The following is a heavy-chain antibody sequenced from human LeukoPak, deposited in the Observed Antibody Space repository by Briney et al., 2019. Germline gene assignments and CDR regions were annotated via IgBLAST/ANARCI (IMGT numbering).Heavy chain of an antibody. CDR3: ARELAAAAADY. D-gene: IGHD6-25*01. CDR1: GFAFSSYA. Sequence: GGSLRLSCAASGFAFSSYAMHWVRQAPGKGLEWVSYISSSSTTINYADSVKGRFTSFRDNAKNSLYLQMNSLRAEDTAVYYCARELAAAAADYWGQGTLVTVSS. V-gene: IGHV3-48*04. J-gene: IGHJ4*02. CDR2: ISSSSTTI.